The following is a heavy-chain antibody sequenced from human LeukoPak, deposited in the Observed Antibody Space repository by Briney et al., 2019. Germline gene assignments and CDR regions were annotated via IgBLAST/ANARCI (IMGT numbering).Heavy chain of an antibody. CDR3: ARLEWELRWFDP. Sequence: SETLSLTCTVSGGSISSSSYYWGWIRQPPGKGLEWIGSIYYSGSTYYNPSLKSRVTISVDTSKDQFPLKLSSVTAADTAVYYCARLEWELRWFDPWGQGTLVTVSS. CDR1: GGSISSSSYY. V-gene: IGHV4-39*01. CDR2: IYYSGST. D-gene: IGHD1-26*01. J-gene: IGHJ5*02.